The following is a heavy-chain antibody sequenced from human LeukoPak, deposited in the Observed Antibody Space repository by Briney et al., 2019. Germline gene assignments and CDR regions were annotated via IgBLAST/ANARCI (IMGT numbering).Heavy chain of an antibody. CDR1: GFTFSSYG. D-gene: IGHD6-13*01. CDR2: ISYDGTNK. Sequence: GGSLRLSCAASGFTFSSYGMHWVRQAPGKGLEWVALISYDGTNKYYGDSVKGRFTISRDKSKITLFLQMNSLRAEDTAVYYCAKASIAAAGGYFQHWGQGTLVTVSS. J-gene: IGHJ1*01. CDR3: AKASIAAAGGYFQH. V-gene: IGHV3-30*18.